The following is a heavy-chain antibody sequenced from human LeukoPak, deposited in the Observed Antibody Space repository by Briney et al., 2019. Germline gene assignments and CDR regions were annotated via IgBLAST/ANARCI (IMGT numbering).Heavy chain of an antibody. D-gene: IGHD4-17*01. Sequence: PGGSLRLSCAASGFTFSSYWMHWVRQAPGKGLVWVSRINSDGSSTRYADSVKGRFTISRDNAKNTLYLQMNSLRAEDTAVYYCARDPDYGDYVTHHFDYWGQGTLVTVSS. CDR3: ARDPDYGDYVTHHFDY. CDR2: INSDGSST. J-gene: IGHJ4*02. V-gene: IGHV3-74*01. CDR1: GFTFSSYW.